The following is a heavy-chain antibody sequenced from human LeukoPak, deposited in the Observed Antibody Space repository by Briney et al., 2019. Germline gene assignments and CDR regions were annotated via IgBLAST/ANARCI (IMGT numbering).Heavy chain of an antibody. CDR2: IIPIFGTA. V-gene: IGHV1-69*13. CDR1: GGTFSSYA. D-gene: IGHD2-2*01. Sequence: ASVKVSCKASGGTFSSYAISWVRQAPGQGLEWMGGIIPIFGTANYAQKFQGRVTITADESTNTAYMELSSLRSEDTAVYYCASTIVPAAPNPAQFDYWGQGTLVTVSS. J-gene: IGHJ4*02. CDR3: ASTIVPAAPNPAQFDY.